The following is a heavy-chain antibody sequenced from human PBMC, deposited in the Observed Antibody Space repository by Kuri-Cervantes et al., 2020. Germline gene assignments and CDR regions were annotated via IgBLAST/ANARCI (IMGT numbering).Heavy chain of an antibody. D-gene: IGHD5-18*01. Sequence: ASVKVSCKVSGYTLTELSMHWVRQAPGKGLEWMGGFDPEDGETIYTQKFQGRVTMTEDTSTDTAYMELSRLRSDDTAVYYCARVYSYGYDWFDPWGQGTLVTVSS. CDR3: ARVYSYGYDWFDP. CDR1: GYTLTELS. J-gene: IGHJ5*02. CDR2: FDPEDGET. V-gene: IGHV1-24*01.